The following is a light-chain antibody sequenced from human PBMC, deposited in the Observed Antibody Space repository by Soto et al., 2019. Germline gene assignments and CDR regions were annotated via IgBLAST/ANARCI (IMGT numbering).Light chain of an antibody. Sequence: EIVMTQSPVTLSVSPGERATLSCRASQSVSSSYLAWYPQKPGQAPRLLIYGASSRATGIPDRFSGSGSGTDFTLTISRLEPEDFAVYYCQQYGSSPPITFGQGTRLENK. V-gene: IGKV3-20*01. CDR3: QQYGSSPPIT. CDR2: GAS. J-gene: IGKJ5*01. CDR1: QSVSSSY.